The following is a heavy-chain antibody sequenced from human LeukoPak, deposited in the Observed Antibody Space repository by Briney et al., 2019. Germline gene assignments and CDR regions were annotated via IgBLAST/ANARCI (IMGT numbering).Heavy chain of an antibody. CDR2: LHSDGSNT. V-gene: IGHV3-74*01. J-gene: IGHJ4*02. D-gene: IGHD6-13*01. CDR3: ARLSGYSSIDY. CDR1: GFTLRDYW. Sequence: GGSLRLSCAASGFTLRDYWMHWVRQAPGKGLVWVSRLHSDGSNTTYADSVKGRFTISRDNAKNTLYLQMNSLRAEDTAVYYCARLSGYSSIDYWGQGALVTVSS.